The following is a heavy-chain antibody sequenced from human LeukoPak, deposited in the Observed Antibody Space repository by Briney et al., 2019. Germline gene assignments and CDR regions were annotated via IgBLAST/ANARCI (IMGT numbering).Heavy chain of an antibody. CDR1: GFTFSSYW. D-gene: IGHD6-13*01. J-gene: IGHJ4*02. CDR2: IDNDGSFT. CDR3: ANIGAAVASISGDY. Sequence: GGSLRLSCAASGFTFSSYWMHRVRQAPGKGLVWVSRIDNDGSFTTYADSVKGRFTISRDNAKNTLYLQMNSLRAEDTAVYYCANIGAAVASISGDYWGQGTLVTVSS. V-gene: IGHV3-74*01.